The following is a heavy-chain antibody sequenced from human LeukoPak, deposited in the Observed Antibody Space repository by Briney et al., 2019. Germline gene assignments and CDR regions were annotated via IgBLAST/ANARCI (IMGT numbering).Heavy chain of an antibody. V-gene: IGHV3-23*01. CDR2: ISGSGGST. J-gene: IGHJ4*02. Sequence: PGGSLRLFRAASGFNFSIYAMSWARQAPGKGREYGSAISGSGGSTYYPDSVKSRLTISRDNSKNTLYLEMNSRRAQDPALFYCAKDHYSDYWGQGTLVTASS. CDR1: GFNFSIYA. CDR3: AKDHYSDY.